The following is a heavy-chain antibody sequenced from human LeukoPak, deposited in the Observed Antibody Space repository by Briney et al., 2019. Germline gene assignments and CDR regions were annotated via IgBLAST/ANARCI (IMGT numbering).Heavy chain of an antibody. D-gene: IGHD5-18*01. Sequence: QSGGSLRLSCAASGFTFSAYGMHWVRQAPGKGLECVAVISYDGDSKYYADSEKGRFTISRDNSKNTLYLQMNSLGGGDTAVYYCAGGASTYSYVAYWGQGSLVTVSS. CDR1: GFTFSAYG. CDR3: AGGASTYSYVAY. J-gene: IGHJ4*02. V-gene: IGHV3-30-3*01. CDR2: ISYDGDSK.